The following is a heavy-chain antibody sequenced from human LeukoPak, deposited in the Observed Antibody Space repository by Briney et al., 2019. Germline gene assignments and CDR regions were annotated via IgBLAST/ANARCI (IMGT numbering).Heavy chain of an antibody. Sequence: GGSLRLSCAASGFTFSSYAMHWVRQAPGKGLEWVAVISYDGSNKYYADSVKGRFTISRDNSKNTLYLQMNSLRAEDTAVYYCAKSGFIVGATDDAFDIWGQGTMVTVSS. V-gene: IGHV3-30-3*02. CDR3: AKSGFIVGATDDAFDI. CDR2: ISYDGSNK. CDR1: GFTFSSYA. D-gene: IGHD1-26*01. J-gene: IGHJ3*02.